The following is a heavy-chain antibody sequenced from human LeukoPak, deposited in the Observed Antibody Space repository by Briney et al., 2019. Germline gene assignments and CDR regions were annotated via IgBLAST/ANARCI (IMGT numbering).Heavy chain of an antibody. V-gene: IGHV3-21*06. CDR3: ARDKAQDSVYYGMDV. Sequence: GGSLRLSCAASGFTFSSYSMDWVRQAPGKGLEWVSSISSGSNYIYYADSVKGRFTISRDNARTSLYLQMNSLRAEDTAVYYCARDKAQDSVYYGMDVWGQGTTVTVSS. CDR1: GFTFSSYS. D-gene: IGHD6-6*01. CDR2: ISSGSNYI. J-gene: IGHJ6*02.